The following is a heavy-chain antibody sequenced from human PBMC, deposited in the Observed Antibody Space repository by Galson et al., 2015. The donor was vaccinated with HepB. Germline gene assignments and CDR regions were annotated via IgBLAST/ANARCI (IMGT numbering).Heavy chain of an antibody. V-gene: IGHV3-30*18. D-gene: IGHD3-16*01. CDR3: AKDRRLQGSYYFDY. Sequence: SLRLSCAASGFTFSSNEMNWVRQAPGKGLEWVAVISYDGRNKYYADSVKGRFTISRDNSKNTLYLQMNSLRAEDTAVYYCAKDRRLQGSYYFDYWGQGTLVTVSS. CDR2: ISYDGRNK. J-gene: IGHJ4*02. CDR1: GFTFSSNE.